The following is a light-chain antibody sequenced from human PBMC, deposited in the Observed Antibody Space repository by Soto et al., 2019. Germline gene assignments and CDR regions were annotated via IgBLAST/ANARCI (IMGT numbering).Light chain of an antibody. J-gene: IGKJ5*01. Sequence: EIVMTQSPATLSVSPGERVTLSCRASQSISSNLAWYQQKPGQAPSLLMYDTSTRATGIPARFSGSGSGTEFTLTISSLQSEDFAVYSCQQYHTWSSFPFGQGTRLEIK. CDR1: QSISSN. CDR2: DTS. V-gene: IGKV3-15*01. CDR3: QQYHTWSSFP.